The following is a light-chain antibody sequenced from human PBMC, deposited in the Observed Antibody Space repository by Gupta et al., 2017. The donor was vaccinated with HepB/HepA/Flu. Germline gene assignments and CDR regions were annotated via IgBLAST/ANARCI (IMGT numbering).Light chain of an antibody. Sequence: DIVMTQSPDSLAVSLGERATINCKSSQSVLYRSNNKNYLAWYQQKPGQPPKLLIYWASTRESGVPDRFSGSGSGTDFTLTISSLQAEDVAVYYCQQDDTTPRTFGHGTKVDIK. J-gene: IGKJ3*01. V-gene: IGKV4-1*01. CDR1: QSVLYRSNNKNY. CDR2: WAS. CDR3: QQDDTTPRT.